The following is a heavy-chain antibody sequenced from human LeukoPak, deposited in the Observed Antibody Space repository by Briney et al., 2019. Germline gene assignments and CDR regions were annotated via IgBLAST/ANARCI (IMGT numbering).Heavy chain of an antibody. D-gene: IGHD5-12*01. CDR3: ARGRSTGYPYYFEY. CDR2: MNPNSGST. CDR1: GYTFTSYD. V-gene: IGHV1-8*03. J-gene: IGHJ4*02. Sequence: ASVKVSCKASGYTFTSYDINWVRQATGQGLEWMGWMNPNSGSTGYAQKFQGRVTITRNTSISTAYMELSGLRSEDTAVYYCARGRSTGYPYYFEYWGQGTMVTVSS.